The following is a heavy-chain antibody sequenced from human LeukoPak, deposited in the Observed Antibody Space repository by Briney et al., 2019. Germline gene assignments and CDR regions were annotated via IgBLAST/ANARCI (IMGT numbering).Heavy chain of an antibody. D-gene: IGHD6-19*01. V-gene: IGHV4-59*08. Sequence: SETLSLTCTVSGGSFTNYFWSWIRQPPGKGLEWIGYIYYSGSTNYNPSLKSRVTISIDTSKNQFSLRLTSVAAADTAVYYCASTLPWAVAGDLYYFDFWGPGTLVTVSS. CDR2: IYYSGST. J-gene: IGHJ4*02. CDR1: GGSFTNYF. CDR3: ASTLPWAVAGDLYYFDF.